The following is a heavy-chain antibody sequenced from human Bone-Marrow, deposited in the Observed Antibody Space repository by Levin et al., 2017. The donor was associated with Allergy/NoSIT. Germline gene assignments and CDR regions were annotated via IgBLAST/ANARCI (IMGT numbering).Heavy chain of an antibody. J-gene: IGHJ3*02. CDR2: INSDGSST. Sequence: GGSLRLSCAASGFTFSSYWMHWVRQAPGKGLVWVSRINSDGSSTSYADSVKGRFTISRDNAKNTLYLQMNSLRAEDTAVYYCARATGRYAFDIWGQGTMVTVSS. V-gene: IGHV3-74*01. CDR3: ARATGRYAFDI. D-gene: IGHD2-15*01. CDR1: GFTFSSYW.